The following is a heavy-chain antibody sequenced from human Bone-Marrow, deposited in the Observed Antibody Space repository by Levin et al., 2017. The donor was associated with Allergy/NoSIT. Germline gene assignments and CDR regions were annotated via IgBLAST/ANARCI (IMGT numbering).Heavy chain of an antibody. CDR1: GFTFSSYW. CDR2: IKQDGSEK. Sequence: PGGSLRLSCAASGFTFSSYWMSWVRQAPGKGLEWVANIKQDGSEKYYVDSVKGRFTISRDNAKNSLYLQMNSLRAEDTAVYYCARDFPSGTGYYYYYGMDGWGQGTTVTVSS. CDR3: ARDFPSGTGYYYYYGMDG. D-gene: IGHD3-10*01. V-gene: IGHV3-7*01. J-gene: IGHJ6*02.